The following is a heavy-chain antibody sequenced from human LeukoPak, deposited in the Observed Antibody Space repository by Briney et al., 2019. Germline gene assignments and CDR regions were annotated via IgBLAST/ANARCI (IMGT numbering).Heavy chain of an antibody. CDR2: ISSGSNYI. Sequence: GGSLRLSCAASGFTFSSYTMNWVRQAPGKGLEWVSSISSGSNYIYYADSLKGRFTISRDNARNSLYLQMNSLRAEDTAVYSCAREAYCSGGSCYYFDYWGQGTVVTVSS. CDR3: AREAYCSGGSCYYFDY. CDR1: GFTFSSYT. J-gene: IGHJ4*02. D-gene: IGHD2-15*01. V-gene: IGHV3-21*01.